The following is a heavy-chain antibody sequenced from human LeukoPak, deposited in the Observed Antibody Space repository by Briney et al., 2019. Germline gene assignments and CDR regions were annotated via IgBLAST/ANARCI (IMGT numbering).Heavy chain of an antibody. CDR2: IYSGGGT. CDR3: ARGQVVGATDYFDY. CDR1: GFTVSNHY. D-gene: IGHD1-26*01. J-gene: IGHJ4*02. Sequence: GGSLKLSCAASGFTVSNHYMNWVRQAPGKGLEWVSVIYSGGGTHYTDSVKGRFTISRDNSKNTLFLQMNNLRAEDTALYYCARGQVVGATDYFDYWGQGTPVTVAS. V-gene: IGHV3-53*01.